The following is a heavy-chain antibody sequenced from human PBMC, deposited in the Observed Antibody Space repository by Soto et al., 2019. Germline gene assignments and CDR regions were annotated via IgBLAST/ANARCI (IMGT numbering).Heavy chain of an antibody. CDR3: ALGATLGGYYYYGMDV. J-gene: IGHJ6*02. Sequence: SGPTLVNPTQTLTLTCTFSGFSLSTGGMGVGWIRQPPGKALEWLARIDWDDDKYYSTSLKTRLTISKDTSKNQVVLTMTNMDPVDTATYYCALGATLGGYYYYGMDVWGQGTTVTVSS. D-gene: IGHD1-26*01. V-gene: IGHV2-70*12. CDR2: IDWDDDK. CDR1: GFSLSTGGMG.